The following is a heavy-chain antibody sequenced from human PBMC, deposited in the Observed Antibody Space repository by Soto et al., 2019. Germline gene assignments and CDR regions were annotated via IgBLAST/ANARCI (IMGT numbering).Heavy chain of an antibody. CDR2: IFWKSGGT. D-gene: IGHD1-1*01. V-gene: IGHV3-9*01. J-gene: IGHJ6*02. Sequence: EVQLVESGGGLVQPGTSLRLSCEVSGLRIDDYAMHWVRQVPGKGLEWVSGIFWKSGGTGYADSVKGRLTISRDRAKNYVYMERTSVGGEDTALYYCVKGTKPGGADVWGQGATVTVSS. CDR3: VKGTKPGGADV. CDR1: GLRIDDYA.